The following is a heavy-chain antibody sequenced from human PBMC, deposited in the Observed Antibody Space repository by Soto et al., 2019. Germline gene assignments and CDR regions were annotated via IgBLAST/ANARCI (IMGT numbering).Heavy chain of an antibody. CDR1: GFTVRSYA. CDR2: ISGSGGST. D-gene: IGHD6-19*01. Sequence: HAGSLRLCCAASGFTVRSYAMILVRQAPGKGLEWVSAISGSGGSTYYADSVKGRFTISRDNSKNTLYLQMNSLRAEDTAVYYCAKVSVPGIAVAGILDYWGQGTLVTVSS. J-gene: IGHJ4*02. CDR3: AKVSVPGIAVAGILDY. V-gene: IGHV3-23*01.